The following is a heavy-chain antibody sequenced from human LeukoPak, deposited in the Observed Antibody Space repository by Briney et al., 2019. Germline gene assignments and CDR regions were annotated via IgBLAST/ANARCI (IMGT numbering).Heavy chain of an antibody. V-gene: IGHV3-53*01. D-gene: IGHD3-3*01. J-gene: IGHJ4*02. CDR3: ARGPYDFWSGYWFGSSWEGWYFDY. CDR1: GFTVSSNY. Sequence: GGSLRLSCAASGFTVSSNYMSWVRQAPGKGLEWVSVIYSGGSTYYADSVKGRFTISRDNSKNTLDLQMNSLRAEDTAVYYCARGPYDFWSGYWFGSSWEGWYFDYWDQGTLVTVSS. CDR2: IYSGGST.